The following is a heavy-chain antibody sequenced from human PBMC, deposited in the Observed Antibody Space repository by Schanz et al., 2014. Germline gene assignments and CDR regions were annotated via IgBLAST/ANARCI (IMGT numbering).Heavy chain of an antibody. J-gene: IGHJ4*02. CDR2: LLSSERA. D-gene: IGHD5-18*01. CDR3: ATIPRGNIYGYFDY. V-gene: IGHV4-61*05. Sequence: QLQLQESGPGLMKPSETLSLTCTVSGGSISSSSYYWGWIRQPPGKGLEWIAYLLSSERAKYNPSLDSRSTLSLDTSKSQFSLHLRYVTAADTAVYYCATIPRGNIYGYFDYWGQGSLVTVSS. CDR1: GGSISSSSYY.